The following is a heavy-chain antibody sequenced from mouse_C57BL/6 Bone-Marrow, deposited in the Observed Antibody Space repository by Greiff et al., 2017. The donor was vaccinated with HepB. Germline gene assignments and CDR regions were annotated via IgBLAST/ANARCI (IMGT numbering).Heavy chain of an antibody. Sequence: VQRVESGAELVKPGASVKMSCKASGYTFTTYPIEWMKQNHGKSLEWIGNFHPYNDDTKYNEKFKGKATLTVEKSSSTVYLELSRLTSDDSAVYYCARGLLRSYAMDYWGQGTSVTVSS. D-gene: IGHD2-3*01. CDR1: GYTFTTYP. CDR3: ARGLLRSYAMDY. CDR2: FHPYNDDT. J-gene: IGHJ4*01. V-gene: IGHV1-47*01.